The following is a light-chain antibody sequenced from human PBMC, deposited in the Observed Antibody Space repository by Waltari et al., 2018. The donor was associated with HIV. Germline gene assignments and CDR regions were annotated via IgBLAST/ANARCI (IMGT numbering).Light chain of an antibody. V-gene: IGLV3-25*03. CDR1: ALPSQQ. Sequence: SYDLTQPPSVSVSTGQTAEITCSGDALPSQQGHRDQQKPGQAPILMIYNDHERPSGIPERFSGSTSGTTVTLTISGVQAEDEADYYCQSTDISGTLVVFVGGTKLTVL. CDR3: QSTDISGTLVV. J-gene: IGLJ2*01. CDR2: NDH.